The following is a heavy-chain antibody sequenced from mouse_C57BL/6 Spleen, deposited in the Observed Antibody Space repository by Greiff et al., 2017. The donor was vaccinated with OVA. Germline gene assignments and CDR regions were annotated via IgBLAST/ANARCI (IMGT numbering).Heavy chain of an antibody. V-gene: IGHV1-82*01. J-gene: IGHJ4*01. D-gene: IGHD2-3*01. CDR1: GYAFSSSW. CDR2: IYPGDGDT. Sequence: QVQLKESGPELVKPGASVKISCKASGYAFSSSWMNWVKQRPGKGLEWIGRIYPGDGDTNYNGKFKGKATLTADKSSSTAYMQLSSLTSEDSAVDFCARSADGYYDYAMDYWGQGTSVTVSS. CDR3: ARSADGYYDYAMDY.